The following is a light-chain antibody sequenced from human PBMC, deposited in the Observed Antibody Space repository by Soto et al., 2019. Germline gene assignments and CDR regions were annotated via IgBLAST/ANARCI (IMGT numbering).Light chain of an antibody. CDR3: CSYAGSYTFV. CDR2: DVS. V-gene: IGLV2-11*01. Sequence: QSVLTQPRSVSGSPGQSVTISCTGTSSDVGVYSYVSWYQQYPGKAPKIMIYDVSKRPSGVPDRFSGSKSDNTASLTISGIQAEDEADYYCCSYAGSYTFVFGIGTKVTVL. CDR1: SSDVGVYSY. J-gene: IGLJ1*01.